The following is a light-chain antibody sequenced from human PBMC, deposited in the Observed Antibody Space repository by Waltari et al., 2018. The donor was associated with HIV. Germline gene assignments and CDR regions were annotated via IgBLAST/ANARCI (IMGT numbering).Light chain of an antibody. J-gene: IGLJ2*01. V-gene: IGLV3-1*01. CDR2: QSS. CDR1: KLGDTY. CDR3: QAWDSSSAVV. Sequence: SYELTQSPSVSVSPGQTASITCSGDKLGDTYVSWYQQKPGQSPVLVIYQSSKRPSENPARFSGSNSGDTATLTISGTQAVDEANYYCQAWDSSSAVVFGGGTKLTVL.